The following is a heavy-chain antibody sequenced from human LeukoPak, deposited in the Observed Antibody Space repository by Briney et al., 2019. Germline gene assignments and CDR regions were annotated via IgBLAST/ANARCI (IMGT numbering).Heavy chain of an antibody. Sequence: GESLKISCKGSGYSFTSYWIGWVRQAPGKGVEVVGRIKSKTDGGTTDYAAPVKGRFTISRDDSKNTLYLQMNSLKTEDTAVYYCTTGPSPRLWGTDEKVDYWGQGTLVTVSS. CDR3: TTGPSPRLWGTDEKVDY. J-gene: IGHJ4*02. D-gene: IGHD5-12*01. CDR1: GYSFTSYW. CDR2: IKSKTDGGTT. V-gene: IGHV3-15*01.